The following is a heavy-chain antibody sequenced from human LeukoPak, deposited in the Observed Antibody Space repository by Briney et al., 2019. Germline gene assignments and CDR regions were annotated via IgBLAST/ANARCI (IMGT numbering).Heavy chain of an antibody. CDR3: AIGNEYYFDY. CDR2: ISYDGSNK. J-gene: IGHJ4*02. Sequence: GRSLRLSCAASGFTFSSYGMHWVRQAPGKGLEWVAVISYDGSNKYYADSVKGRFTISRDNSKNTLYLQMNSLRAEDTAVYYCAIGNEYYFDYWGQGSLVTDSS. D-gene: IGHD3-10*01. CDR1: GFTFSSYG. V-gene: IGHV3-30*03.